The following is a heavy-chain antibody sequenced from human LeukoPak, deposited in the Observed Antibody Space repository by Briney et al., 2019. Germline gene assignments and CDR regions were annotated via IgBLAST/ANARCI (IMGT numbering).Heavy chain of an antibody. J-gene: IGHJ4*02. Sequence: KAGVSLRSSFEASGFTFGSYRITWFGQAPGKGWGWFSSISSSSSYIYYADSVKGRFTISRDNAKNSLYLQMNSLRAEDTAVYYCARDLPPWELLTEFDYWGQGTLVTVSS. CDR3: ARDLPPWELLTEFDY. V-gene: IGHV3-21*01. D-gene: IGHD1-26*01. CDR1: GFTFGSYR. CDR2: ISSSSSYI.